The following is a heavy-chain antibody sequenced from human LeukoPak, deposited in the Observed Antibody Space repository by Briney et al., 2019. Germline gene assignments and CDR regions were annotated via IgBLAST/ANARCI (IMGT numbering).Heavy chain of an antibody. CDR2: IYYSGST. Sequence: SETLSLTCTVSGGSISSSSYYWDWIRQPPGKGLEWIGSIYYSGSTYYNPSLKSRVTISVATSKNQFSLNLTSVTAADTAVYYCARHLPYSSSSYFHYWGQGTLVTVSS. CDR1: GGSISSSSYY. J-gene: IGHJ4*02. V-gene: IGHV4-39*01. CDR3: ARHLPYSSSSYFHY. D-gene: IGHD6-6*01.